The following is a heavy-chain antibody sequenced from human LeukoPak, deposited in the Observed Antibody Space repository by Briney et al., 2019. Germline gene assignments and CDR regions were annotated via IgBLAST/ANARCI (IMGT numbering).Heavy chain of an antibody. CDR2: IIPILNTS. Sequence: GSSVTVSCKASGGTFIRYAISWVRQAPGQGREGMGGIIPILNTSNYAQNFQGRVTMTADKSTSTAYMELNRLRFEDTAMYYCARDLGGIAAAVRWFDPWGQGTLVTVSS. J-gene: IGHJ5*02. CDR1: GGTFIRYA. CDR3: ARDLGGIAAAVRWFDP. V-gene: IGHV1-69*06. D-gene: IGHD6-13*01.